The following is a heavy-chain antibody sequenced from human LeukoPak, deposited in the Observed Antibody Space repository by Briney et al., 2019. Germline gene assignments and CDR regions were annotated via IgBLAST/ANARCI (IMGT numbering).Heavy chain of an antibody. J-gene: IGHJ5*02. D-gene: IGHD6-6*01. Sequence: GASVKVSCKASGYTFTSYDINWVRQATGQGLEWMGWMNPNSGNTGYAQKFQGRVTITRNTSISTAYMELSSLRSEDTAVYYCARGLIEYSSSLYWFDPWGQGTLVTVSS. CDR1: GYTFTSYD. V-gene: IGHV1-8*01. CDR3: ARGLIEYSSSLYWFDP. CDR2: MNPNSGNT.